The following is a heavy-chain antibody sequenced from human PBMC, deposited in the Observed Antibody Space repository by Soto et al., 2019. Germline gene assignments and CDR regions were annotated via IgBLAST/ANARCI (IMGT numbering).Heavy chain of an antibody. Sequence: SETLSLTCTVSGGSISSYYWSWIRQPPGKGLEWIGYIYYSGSTNYNPSLKSRVTISVDTSKNQFSLKLSSVTAADTAVYYCAKGYTGSSWAYYYYYGMDVWGQGTTVTVSS. J-gene: IGHJ6*02. D-gene: IGHD6-13*01. CDR2: IYYSGST. CDR3: AKGYTGSSWAYYYYYGMDV. CDR1: GGSISSYY. V-gene: IGHV4-59*01.